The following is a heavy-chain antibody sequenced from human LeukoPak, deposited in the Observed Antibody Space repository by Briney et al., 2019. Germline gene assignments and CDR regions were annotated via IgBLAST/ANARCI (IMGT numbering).Heavy chain of an antibody. D-gene: IGHD6-13*01. J-gene: IGHJ4*02. CDR3: ARDDIATAGTLEY. Sequence: PGGSLRLSCAASGFTFSSYSMNWVRQAPGKGLEWVSSISSSSSYIYYADSVKGRFTISRDNAKNSLYLQMNSLRAEDTAVYYCARDDIATAGTLEYWGQGTLVTVSS. CDR1: GFTFSSYS. V-gene: IGHV3-21*01. CDR2: ISSSSSYI.